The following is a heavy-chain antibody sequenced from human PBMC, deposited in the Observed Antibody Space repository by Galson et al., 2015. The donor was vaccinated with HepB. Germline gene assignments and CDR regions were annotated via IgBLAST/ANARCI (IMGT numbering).Heavy chain of an antibody. J-gene: IGHJ4*02. V-gene: IGHV1-69*06. D-gene: IGHD3-9*01. Sequence: SVKVSCKASGGTFSSYAIGWVRQAPGQGLEWMGGIIPIFGTANYAQKFQGRVTITADKSTSTAYMELSSLRSEDTAVYYCAREQTYYDILTGYGSFGYWGQGTLVTVSS. CDR3: AREQTYYDILTGYGSFGY. CDR1: GGTFSSYA. CDR2: IIPIFGTA.